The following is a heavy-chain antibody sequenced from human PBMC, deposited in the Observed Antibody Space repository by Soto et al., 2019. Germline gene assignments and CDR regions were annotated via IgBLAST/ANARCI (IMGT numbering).Heavy chain of an antibody. CDR2: IYYSGST. CDR3: ASAGGLGAVAADY. D-gene: IGHD6-19*01. CDR1: GGSISSGGYY. V-gene: IGHV4-31*09. J-gene: IGHJ4*02. Sequence: PSETLSLTCTVSGGSISSGGYYWSWIRQHPGKGLEWIGYIYYSGSTYYNPSLKSRVTISVDRSKNQFSLKLSSVTAADTAVYYCASAGGLGAVAADYWGQGTLVTVSS.